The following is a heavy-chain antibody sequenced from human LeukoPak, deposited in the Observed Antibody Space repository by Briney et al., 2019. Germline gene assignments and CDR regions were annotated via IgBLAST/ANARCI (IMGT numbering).Heavy chain of an antibody. D-gene: IGHD3-9*01. J-gene: IGHJ4*02. Sequence: GGSLRLSCAASGFIFSSYGIHWVRQAPGKGLEWVAVISYDGSNKFYLDSVKGQFTISRDNSKNTVYLQMNSLRAEDTAVYYCAKEKTGSNYDCWGQGTLVTVSS. V-gene: IGHV3-30*18. CDR1: GFIFSSYG. CDR3: AKEKTGSNYDC. CDR2: ISYDGSNK.